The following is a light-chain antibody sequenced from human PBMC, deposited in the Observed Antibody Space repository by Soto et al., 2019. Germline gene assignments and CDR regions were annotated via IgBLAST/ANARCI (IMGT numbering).Light chain of an antibody. Sequence: EIVLTQSPGSLYLSPRERATLSCRASQTVDSTFFAWYQKKPGQAPRLHIYGTSKSASDIPERFSGSGSGTDFALTISRLESEDFAVYSCQQYMISVTFRQGTKVEFK. V-gene: IGKV3-20*01. CDR1: QTVDSTF. CDR3: QQYMISVT. CDR2: GTS. J-gene: IGKJ1*01.